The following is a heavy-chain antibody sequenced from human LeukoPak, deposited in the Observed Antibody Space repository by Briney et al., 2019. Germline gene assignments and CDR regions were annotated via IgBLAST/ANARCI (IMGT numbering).Heavy chain of an antibody. Sequence: PGGSLRLSCAASGFTFSSYSMNWARQAPGKGLEWVSSISSSSSYIYYADSVKGRFTISRDNAKNSLYLQMNSLRAEDTAVYYCASYYYDSSGIDYWGQGTLVTVSS. CDR3: ASYYYDSSGIDY. D-gene: IGHD3-22*01. J-gene: IGHJ4*02. CDR2: ISSSSSYI. CDR1: GFTFSSYS. V-gene: IGHV3-21*01.